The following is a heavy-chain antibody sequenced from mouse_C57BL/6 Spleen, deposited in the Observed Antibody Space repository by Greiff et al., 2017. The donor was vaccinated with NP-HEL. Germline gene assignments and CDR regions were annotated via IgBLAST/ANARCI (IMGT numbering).Heavy chain of an antibody. CDR3: AHYYGSSPYYAMDY. V-gene: IGHV1-81*01. CDR2: IYPRSGNT. J-gene: IGHJ4*01. Sequence: QVQLQQSGAELARPGASVKLSCKASGYTFTSYGISWVKQRTGQGLEWIGEIYPRSGNTYYNEKFKGKATLTADKSSSTAYMELRSLTSEDSAVYFCAHYYGSSPYYAMDYWGQGTSVTVSS. CDR1: GYTFTSYG. D-gene: IGHD1-1*01.